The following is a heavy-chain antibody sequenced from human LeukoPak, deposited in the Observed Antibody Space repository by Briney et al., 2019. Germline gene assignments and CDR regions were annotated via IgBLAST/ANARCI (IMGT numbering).Heavy chain of an antibody. V-gene: IGHV3-9*01. CDR2: INWNSDSI. Sequence: PGRSLRLSCAVSGFTFDDYAMHWVRQVPGKGLEWVSGINWNSDSIGYADSVKGRFTTSRDNAKNSLYLQMNSLRAEDTAVYYCARVDLEWLLVSWGQGTLVTVSS. CDR3: ARVDLEWLLVS. J-gene: IGHJ5*02. CDR1: GFTFDDYA. D-gene: IGHD3-3*01.